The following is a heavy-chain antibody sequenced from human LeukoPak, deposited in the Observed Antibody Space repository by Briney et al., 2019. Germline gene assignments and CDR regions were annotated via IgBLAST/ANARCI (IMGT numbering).Heavy chain of an antibody. V-gene: IGHV3-48*01. CDR2: ISSGSSNI. Sequence: GGSLRLSCAASGFTFSSYSMTWVRQAPGKGLEWVSYISSGSSNIFYADSVKGRFTISRDNAKNSLYLQMNSLRAEDTAVYYCARDYGSGSYSGTYYWFDPWGQGTLVTVSS. D-gene: IGHD3-10*01. J-gene: IGHJ5*02. CDR1: GFTFSSYS. CDR3: ARDYGSGSYSGTYYWFDP.